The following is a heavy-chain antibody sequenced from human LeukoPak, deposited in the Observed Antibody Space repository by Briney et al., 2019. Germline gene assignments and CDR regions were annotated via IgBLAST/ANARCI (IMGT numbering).Heavy chain of an antibody. CDR1: GGSFSGYY. D-gene: IGHD3-22*01. CDR3: ARCDSSGYCDSWS. V-gene: IGHV4-34*01. CDR2: INHSGST. Sequence: SETQSLTCAVYGGSFSGYYWSWIRQPPGKGLEWIGEINHSGSTNYNPSLKSRVTTSVDASKKQFSLKLSSVTAADTAVYYCARCDSSGYCDSWSWGQGTLVTVSS. J-gene: IGHJ5*02.